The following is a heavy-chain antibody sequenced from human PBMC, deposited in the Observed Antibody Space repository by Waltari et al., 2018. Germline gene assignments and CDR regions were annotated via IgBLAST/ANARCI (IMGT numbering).Heavy chain of an antibody. Sequence: QITLKESGPTLVKPTQTLTLTCTFSGFSLNTHEVGVGWIRQPPGKALKWLAIIYWNDDERYSPSLKSRLTITQDTSKNQLVLTMTNMEAVDTATYYCASQSYCGGDCSPPYFDYRGQGILVTVSS. CDR3: ASQSYCGGDCSPPYFDY. V-gene: IGHV2-5*01. CDR2: IYWNDDE. CDR1: GFSLNTHEVG. J-gene: IGHJ4*02. D-gene: IGHD2-21*01.